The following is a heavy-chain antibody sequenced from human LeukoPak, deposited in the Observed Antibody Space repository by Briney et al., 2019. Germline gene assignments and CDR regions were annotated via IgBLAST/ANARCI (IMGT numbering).Heavy chain of an antibody. Sequence: SVKVSCKASGGTFSSYAISWVRQAPGQGLEWMGGIIPILGTANYAQKFQGRVTITTDESTSTAYMELSSLGSEDTAVYYCARDYGGNLEYYFDYWGQGTLVTVSS. D-gene: IGHD4-23*01. V-gene: IGHV1-69*05. CDR2: IIPILGTA. CDR1: GGTFSSYA. CDR3: ARDYGGNLEYYFDY. J-gene: IGHJ4*02.